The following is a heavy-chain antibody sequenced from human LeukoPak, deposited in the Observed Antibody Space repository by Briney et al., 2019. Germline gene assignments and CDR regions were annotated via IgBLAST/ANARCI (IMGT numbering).Heavy chain of an antibody. CDR3: ARRGRDGYNYDAFDI. D-gene: IGHD5-24*01. CDR2: IYPGDSDT. CDR1: GYSFTSYW. V-gene: IGHV5-51*01. J-gene: IGHJ3*02. Sequence: PRESLKISCKGSGYSFTSYWIGWVRQMPGKGLEWMGIIYPGDSDTTYSPSFQGQVTMSADKSISTAFLQWSSLKASDTAMYYCARRGRDGYNYDAFDIWGQGTMVTVS.